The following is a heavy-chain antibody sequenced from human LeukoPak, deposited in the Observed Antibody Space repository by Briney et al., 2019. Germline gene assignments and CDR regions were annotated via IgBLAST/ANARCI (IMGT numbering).Heavy chain of an antibody. CDR2: ISSYSTYI. V-gene: IGHV3-21*01. J-gene: IGHJ4*02. CDR3: ARDSFAGYDSSGYSSYDY. CDR1: GFSFSDYS. Sequence: GGSLRLSCAASGFSFSDYSMNWVRQAPGKGLEWASFISSYSTYIYYADSLKGRFTISRDNAKNSLYLQMNSLRAEDTAVYYCARDSFAGYDSSGYSSYDYWGQGTLVTVSS. D-gene: IGHD3-22*01.